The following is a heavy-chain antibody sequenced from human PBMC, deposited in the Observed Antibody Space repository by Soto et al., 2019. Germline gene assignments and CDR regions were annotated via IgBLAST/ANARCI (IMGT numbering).Heavy chain of an antibody. CDR3: AKEAAGNYFDY. CDR2: ISYDGSNK. Sequence: GGSLRLSCAASGFTFSSYGMHWVRQAPGKGLEWVAVISYDGSNKYYADSVKGRSTISRDNSKNTLYLQMNSLRAEDTAVYYCAKEAAGNYFDYWGQGTLVTVSS. J-gene: IGHJ4*02. V-gene: IGHV3-30*18. D-gene: IGHD6-13*01. CDR1: GFTFSSYG.